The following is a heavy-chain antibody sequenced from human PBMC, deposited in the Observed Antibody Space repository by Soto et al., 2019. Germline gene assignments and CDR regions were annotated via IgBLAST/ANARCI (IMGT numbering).Heavy chain of an antibody. D-gene: IGHD6-6*01. CDR2: IKPKRGDT. Sequence: QVQVVQSGPEVRIPGASVKGSCKTSGYPFANYYVHWVRQAPGKGLEWLGRIKPKRGDTVYAQQFRGRVTLTMDISIATVYMELSKLTSDDTAVYYCARIEGSASSTGDWGPGTLVTISS. CDR3: ARIEGSASSTGD. V-gene: IGHV1-2*06. J-gene: IGHJ4*02. CDR1: GYPFANYY.